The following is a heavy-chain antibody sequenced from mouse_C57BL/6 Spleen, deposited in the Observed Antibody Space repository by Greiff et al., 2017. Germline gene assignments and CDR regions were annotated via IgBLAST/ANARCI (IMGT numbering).Heavy chain of an antibody. CDR1: GYTFTSYW. J-gene: IGHJ3*01. D-gene: IGHD3-3*01. Sequence: QVQLQQPGAELVMPGASVKLSCKASGYTFTSYWMHWVKQRPGQGLEWIGEIDPSDSYTNYNQKFKGKSTLTVDKSSSTAYMQLSSLTSEDSAVXYCGRREGPCCGSAWFAYWGQGTLVTVSA. CDR3: GRREGPCCGSAWFAY. V-gene: IGHV1-69*01. CDR2: IDPSDSYT.